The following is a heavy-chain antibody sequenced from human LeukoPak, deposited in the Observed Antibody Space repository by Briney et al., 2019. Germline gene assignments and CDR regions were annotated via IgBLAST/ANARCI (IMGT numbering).Heavy chain of an antibody. CDR1: GGSFSGYY. CDR2: INHSGST. Sequence: KPSETLSLTCAVYGGSFSGYYWSWIRQPPGKGLEWIGEINHSGSTNYNPSLKSRVTISVDTSKNQFSLKLSSVTAADTAVYYCARDRRRTYYYDSSGYSPPGEFDYWGQGTLVTVSS. CDR3: ARDRRRTYYYDSSGYSPPGEFDY. J-gene: IGHJ4*02. V-gene: IGHV4-34*01. D-gene: IGHD3-22*01.